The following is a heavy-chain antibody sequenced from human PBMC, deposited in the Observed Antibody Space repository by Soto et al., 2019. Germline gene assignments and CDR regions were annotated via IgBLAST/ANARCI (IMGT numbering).Heavy chain of an antibody. D-gene: IGHD2-15*01. V-gene: IGHV4-59*01. CDR1: GGSISSSY. Sequence: PSETLSLTCTVSGGSISSSYWTWIRQPPGQGPEWIGYVYYTGTTNYNPSLKSRAAISIDLSKNQFSLKVESVTAADTAVYYCAREESVYCSGGSCYQFDYWGQGTLVTVSS. J-gene: IGHJ4*02. CDR3: AREESVYCSGGSCYQFDY. CDR2: VYYTGTT.